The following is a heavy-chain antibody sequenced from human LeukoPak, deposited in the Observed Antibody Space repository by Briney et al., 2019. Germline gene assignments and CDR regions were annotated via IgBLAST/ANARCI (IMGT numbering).Heavy chain of an antibody. CDR2: IYYSGST. CDR3: ARVGTAYSSSWFDY. J-gene: IGHJ4*02. D-gene: IGHD6-13*01. Sequence: SQTLSLTCTVSGGSISSGGYYWSWIRQHPGKGLEWIGYIYYSGSTYYNPSLKSRVTISVDTSKNQFSLKLSSATAADTAVYYCARVGTAYSSSWFDYWGQGTLVTVSS. CDR1: GGSISSGGYY. V-gene: IGHV4-31*03.